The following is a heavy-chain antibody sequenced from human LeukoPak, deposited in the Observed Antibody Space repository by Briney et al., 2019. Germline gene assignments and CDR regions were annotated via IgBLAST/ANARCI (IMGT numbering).Heavy chain of an antibody. J-gene: IGHJ4*02. CDR3: ARGYCSGGNCYYFDY. CDR1: GGSISSNY. Sequence: SETLSLTCTVSGGSISSNYWSWIRQPPGKGLEWIGYIYYIGSTNYNPSLKSRVTISVDTSKNQFSLKLSSVTAADTAVYYCARGYCSGGNCYYFDYWGQGTLVTVSS. V-gene: IGHV4-59*01. D-gene: IGHD2-15*01. CDR2: IYYIGST.